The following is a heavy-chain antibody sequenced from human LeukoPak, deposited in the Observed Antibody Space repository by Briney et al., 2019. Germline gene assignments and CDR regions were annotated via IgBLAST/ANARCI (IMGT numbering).Heavy chain of an antibody. Sequence: PGGSLRLSCAASGFTFSDSHMSWIRQAPGKGLEWVSYISSGGSTIHYADSLKGRFTISRDNTKSSVYLQMNSLRAEDTAVYYCARIGSYGSGFYYYYYMDVWGKGTTLTVSS. CDR1: GFTFSDSH. J-gene: IGHJ6*03. D-gene: IGHD3-10*01. CDR2: ISSGGSTI. CDR3: ARIGSYGSGFYYYYYMDV. V-gene: IGHV3-11*04.